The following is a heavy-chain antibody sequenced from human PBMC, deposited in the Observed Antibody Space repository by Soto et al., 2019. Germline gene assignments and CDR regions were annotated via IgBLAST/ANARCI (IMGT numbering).Heavy chain of an antibody. Sequence: GGSLRLSCAASGFTFSTDGMSWVRQAPGKGLEWVSSITYSGGSTYYADAVRGRFTIARDNSKNTLYLQMNSLRAEDTAVYYCAQDIPGSLRAFWFDPWGQGTLVTVSS. CDR2: ITYSGGST. V-gene: IGHV3-23*01. CDR3: AQDIPGSLRAFWFDP. CDR1: GFTFSTDG. J-gene: IGHJ5*02.